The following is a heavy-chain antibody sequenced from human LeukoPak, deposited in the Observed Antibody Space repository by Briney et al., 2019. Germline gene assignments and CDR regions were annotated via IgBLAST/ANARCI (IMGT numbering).Heavy chain of an antibody. J-gene: IGHJ4*02. D-gene: IGHD5-18*01. CDR1: GFTFSSYD. CDR3: ARAPPDVDITMAMDH. Sequence: PGGSLRLSCAASGFTFSSYDMHWVRQAPGKGLEWVAVISYDGSNKYYADSVKGRFTISRDNSKNTVFLQMNSLRAEDTALYYCARAPPDVDITMAMDHWGRGTLVTVSS. CDR2: ISYDGSNK. V-gene: IGHV3-30*03.